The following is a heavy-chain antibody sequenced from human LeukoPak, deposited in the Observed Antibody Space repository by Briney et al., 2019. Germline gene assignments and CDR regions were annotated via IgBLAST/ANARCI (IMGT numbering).Heavy chain of an antibody. CDR3: ARHQYYDSSGFLGC. V-gene: IGHV4-39*01. CDR1: GGSISSSSYY. D-gene: IGHD3-22*01. Sequence: PSETLSLTCTVSGGSISSSSYYWGWIRQPPGKGLEWIGSIYYSGSTYYNPSLKSRVTISVDTSKNQFSLKLSSVTAADTAVYYCARHQYYDSSGFLGCWGQGTLVTVSS. J-gene: IGHJ4*02. CDR2: IYYSGST.